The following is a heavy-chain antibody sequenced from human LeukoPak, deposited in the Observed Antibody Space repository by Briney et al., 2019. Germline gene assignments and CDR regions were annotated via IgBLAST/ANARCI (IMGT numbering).Heavy chain of an antibody. CDR2: INSDGSVK. Sequence: GGSLRLSCVGSQFSFSKNWMHWVRQAPGKGLMWVARINSDGSVKDYADSVKGRFAISRDNAKNTLFLQMNSLRAEDTALFYCVREVGAPGSFDIWGQGTLVTVSS. V-gene: IGHV3-74*01. D-gene: IGHD1-26*01. J-gene: IGHJ3*02. CDR1: QFSFSKNW. CDR3: VREVGAPGSFDI.